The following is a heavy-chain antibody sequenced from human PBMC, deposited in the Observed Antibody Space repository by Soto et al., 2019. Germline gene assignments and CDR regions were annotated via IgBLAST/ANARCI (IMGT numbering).Heavy chain of an antibody. CDR1: GFKFEDYA. V-gene: IGHV3-9*01. CDR3: AKAPPYYDSGRFYQPPDS. J-gene: IGHJ5*01. D-gene: IGHD3-22*01. Sequence: EVHLVESGGGLVRPGRSLRLSCAASGFKFEDYAMHWVRQGPGKGLEWVSGISWNSGRIGYADSVKGRFIISRDNAKNSPFLQMNSLRADDPALNYCAKAPPYYDSGRFYQPPDSWGHGTLVTVSS. CDR2: ISWNSGRI.